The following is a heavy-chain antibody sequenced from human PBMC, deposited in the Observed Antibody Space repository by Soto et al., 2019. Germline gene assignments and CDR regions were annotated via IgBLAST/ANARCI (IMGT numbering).Heavy chain of an antibody. D-gene: IGHD6-13*01. CDR2: MNPNSGNT. Sequence: GASVKVSCKGSGYTFTSYDINWVRQATGQGLEWMGWMNPNSGNTGYAEKFQGRVTMTRDTSISTGYMELSSLRYEDTAVYYCARVNHYSIRWYGNDYYYMDVCGKRTTVPVSS. CDR1: GYTFTSYD. CDR3: ARVNHYSIRWYGNDYYYMDV. J-gene: IGHJ6*03. V-gene: IGHV1-8*01.